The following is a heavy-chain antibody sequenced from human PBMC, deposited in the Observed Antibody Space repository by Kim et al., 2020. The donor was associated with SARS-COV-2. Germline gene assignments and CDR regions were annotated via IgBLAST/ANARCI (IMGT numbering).Heavy chain of an antibody. Sequence: ASVKVSCKASGYTFTSYDLNWVRQATGQGLEWMGWMNPNIGNAGYAQKFQGRVTMTMDPSITTAYMELSSLRSEATAVYYCARGVRTISNYDYWGQGTLVTVSS. CDR1: GYTFTSYD. J-gene: IGHJ4*02. V-gene: IGHV1-8*01. D-gene: IGHD3-9*01. CDR2: MNPNIGNA. CDR3: ARGVRTISNYDY.